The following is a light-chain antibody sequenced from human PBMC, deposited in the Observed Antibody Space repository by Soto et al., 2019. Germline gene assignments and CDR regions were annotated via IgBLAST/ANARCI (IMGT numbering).Light chain of an antibody. CDR3: QQSFNTPVT. V-gene: IGKV1-39*01. CDR1: RSISNY. Sequence: IHMSHAPSSLSASVLDRVTITFLASRSISNYLNWYQQKTGKAPQVLIYGASSLQSGVPSRFSASGSGTDFTLTINSLQPEDFATYYCQQSFNTPVTFGQGTRLEIK. CDR2: GAS. J-gene: IGKJ5*01.